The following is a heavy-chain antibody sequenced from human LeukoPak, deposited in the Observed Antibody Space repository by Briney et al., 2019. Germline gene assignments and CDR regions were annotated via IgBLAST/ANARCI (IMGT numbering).Heavy chain of an antibody. CDR3: AKSGRFGELSYFDY. D-gene: IGHD3-10*01. J-gene: IGHJ4*02. CDR1: GFTFSGYA. V-gene: IGHV3-30-3*02. CDR2: ISYDGTNK. Sequence: PGGSLRLSCAASGFTFSGYAMYWVRQAPGKGLEWVAVISYDGTNKYYADSVKGRLTISRDNSENTLYLQMNSLRAEDTAVYYCAKSGRFGELSYFDYWGQGTLVTVSS.